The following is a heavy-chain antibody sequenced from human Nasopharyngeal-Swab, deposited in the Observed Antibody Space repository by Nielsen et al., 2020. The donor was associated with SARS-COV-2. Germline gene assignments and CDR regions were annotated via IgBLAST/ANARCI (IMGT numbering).Heavy chain of an antibody. CDR1: GGSISSYY. D-gene: IGHD3-3*01. J-gene: IGHJ3*02. V-gene: IGHV4-59*01. CDR3: ARLESITIFGVVIPTGAFDI. CDR2: IYYSGST. Sequence: SETLSLTCTVSGGSISSYYWSWIRQPPGKGLEWIGYIYYSGSTNYNPSLKSRVTISVDTSKNQFSLKLSSVTAADTAVYYCARLESITIFGVVIPTGAFDIWGQGTMVTVSS.